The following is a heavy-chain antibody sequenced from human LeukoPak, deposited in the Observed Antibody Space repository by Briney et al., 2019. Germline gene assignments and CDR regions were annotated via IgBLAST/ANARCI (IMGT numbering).Heavy chain of an antibody. V-gene: IGHV1-24*01. J-gene: IGHJ4*02. CDR2: FDPEDGET. D-gene: IGHD3-22*01. CDR1: GYTLTELS. CDR3: APICPPNYYDSSGYYPYYFDY. Sequence: GASVKVSCKVSGYTLTELSMHWVRQAPGKGLEWMGGFDPEDGETIYAQKFQGRVTMTEDTSTDTAYMELSSLRSEDTAVYYCAPICPPNYYDSSGYYPYYFDYWGQGTLVTVSS.